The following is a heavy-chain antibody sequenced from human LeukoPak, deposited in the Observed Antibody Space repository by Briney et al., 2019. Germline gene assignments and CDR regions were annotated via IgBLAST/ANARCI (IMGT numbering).Heavy chain of an antibody. CDR1: GYTFTSYV. V-gene: IGHV1-18*01. CDR3: ARDSRLSYDSSGYYYPGDY. J-gene: IGHJ4*02. D-gene: IGHD3-22*01. Sequence: GASVKVSCKASGYTFTSYVISWVRQAPGQGLEWMGWISAYNGNTNYAQKLQGRVTMTTDTSTSTAYMELRSLRSDDTAVYYCARDSRLSYDSSGYYYPGDYWGQGTLVTVSS. CDR2: ISAYNGNT.